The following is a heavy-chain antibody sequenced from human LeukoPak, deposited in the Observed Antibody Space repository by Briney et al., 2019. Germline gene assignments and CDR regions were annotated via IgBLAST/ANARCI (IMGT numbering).Heavy chain of an antibody. J-gene: IGHJ4*02. D-gene: IGHD1-26*01. CDR2: IFSGGGT. V-gene: IGHV3-66*01. Sequence: QPGGSLRLSCAASGFTVSANYMTWVRQAPGKGLEWVSVIFSGGGTYYADSVKGRFTISRDSSKNTLYLQMNSLRAEDTAVYSCARGRGGIYSFDYWGQGTPDSVSS. CDR3: ARGRGGIYSFDY. CDR1: GFTVSANY.